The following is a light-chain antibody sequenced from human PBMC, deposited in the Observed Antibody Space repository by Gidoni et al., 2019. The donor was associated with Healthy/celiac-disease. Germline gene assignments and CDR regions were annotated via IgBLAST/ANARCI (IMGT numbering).Light chain of an antibody. CDR2: SNN. J-gene: IGLJ3*02. Sequence: QSVLTQPPSASGTPGPRATISCSGSRSNIGSNTVSWYQQLPGTAPKLLIYSNNQRPSGVPDRFSCSKSGTSASLAISGLQSEDEADYYCAAWDDSLNAWVFGGGTKLTVL. V-gene: IGLV1-44*01. CDR1: RSNIGSNT. CDR3: AAWDDSLNAWV.